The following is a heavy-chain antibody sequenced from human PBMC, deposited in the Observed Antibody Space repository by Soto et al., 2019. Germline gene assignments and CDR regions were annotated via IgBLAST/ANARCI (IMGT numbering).Heavy chain of an antibody. Sequence: PSETLSLTCTVSGGSISSYYRSWIRQPPGKGLEWIGYIYYSGSTNYNPSLKSRVTISVDTSKNQFSLKLSSVTAADTAVYYCARHRSAERGDIVVVVAARAPYDAFDFWGQGTMVTVSS. J-gene: IGHJ3*01. CDR1: GGSISSYY. D-gene: IGHD2-15*01. V-gene: IGHV4-59*08. CDR3: ARHRSAERGDIVVVVAARAPYDAFDF. CDR2: IYYSGST.